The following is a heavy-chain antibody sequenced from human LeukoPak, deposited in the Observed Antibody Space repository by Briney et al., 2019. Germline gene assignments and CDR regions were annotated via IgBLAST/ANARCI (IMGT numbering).Heavy chain of an antibody. CDR3: ASGGTYYGSGSYR. CDR1: GGSISSYY. V-gene: IGHV4-59*01. J-gene: IGHJ4*02. Sequence: PSETLSLTCTVSGGSISSYYWSWIRQPPGKGLEWIGYIYYSGSTNYNPSLKSRVTISVDTSKNQFSLKLSSVTAADTAVYYCASGGTYYGSGSYRWGQGTLVTVSS. CDR2: IYYSGST. D-gene: IGHD3-10*01.